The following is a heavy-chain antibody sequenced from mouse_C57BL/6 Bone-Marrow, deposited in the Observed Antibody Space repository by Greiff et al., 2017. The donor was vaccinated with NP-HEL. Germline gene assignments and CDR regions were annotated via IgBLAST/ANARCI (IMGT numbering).Heavy chain of an antibody. CDR1: GFTFSSYG. D-gene: IGHD1-1*01. J-gene: IGHJ2*01. CDR3: ARHGYYGSSDY. CDR2: ISSGGSYN. Sequence: EVQGVESGGDLVKPGGSLKLSCAASGFTFSSYGMSWVRQTPDKRLEWVATISSGGSYNYYPDSVKGRFTISRDNAKNTLYLQMSSLKSEDTAMYYCARHGYYGSSDYWGQGTTLTVSS. V-gene: IGHV5-6*01.